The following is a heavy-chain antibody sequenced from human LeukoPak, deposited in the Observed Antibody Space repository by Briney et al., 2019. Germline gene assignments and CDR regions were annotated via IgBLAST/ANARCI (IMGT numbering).Heavy chain of an antibody. Sequence: PSETLSLTCAVYGGSFSGYYWSWIRQPPGKGLEWIGEISHSGSTNYNPSLKSRVTISVDTSKNQFSLKLSSVTAADTAVYYCARGPSRWLQFAAYFDYWGQGTLVTVSS. D-gene: IGHD5-24*01. J-gene: IGHJ4*02. CDR1: GGSFSGYY. V-gene: IGHV4-34*01. CDR2: ISHSGST. CDR3: ARGPSRWLQFAAYFDY.